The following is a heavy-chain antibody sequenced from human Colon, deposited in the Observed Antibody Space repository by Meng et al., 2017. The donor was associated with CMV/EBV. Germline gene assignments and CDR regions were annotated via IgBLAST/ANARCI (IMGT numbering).Heavy chain of an antibody. CDR2: IDSDGITT. Sequence: GESLKISCAASGFTFSSYWMHWVRQTPGKGLVWVSRIDSDGITTRYADSVKGRFTFSRDNAKNTLYLQLNSLRAEDTAVYYCAGAVVGGSGLDVWGQGTTVTVSS. V-gene: IGHV3-74*01. CDR3: AGAVVGGSGLDV. CDR1: GFTFSSYW. D-gene: IGHD1-26*01. J-gene: IGHJ6*02.